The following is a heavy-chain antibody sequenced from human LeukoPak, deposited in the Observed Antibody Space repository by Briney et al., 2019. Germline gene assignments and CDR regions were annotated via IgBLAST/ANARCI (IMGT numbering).Heavy chain of an antibody. V-gene: IGHV4-38-2*01. CDR3: ATTTIRLGY. J-gene: IGHJ4*02. Sequence: GTLRLSCAASGFTFNDNGMSWVRQAPGKGLEWIGSMYYRGSTYHNPSLKSRVTISVDTSKNQFSLKLSSVTAADTAVYYCATTTIRLGYWGQGTLVTVSS. D-gene: IGHD1-26*01. CDR2: MYYRGST. CDR1: GFTFNDNG.